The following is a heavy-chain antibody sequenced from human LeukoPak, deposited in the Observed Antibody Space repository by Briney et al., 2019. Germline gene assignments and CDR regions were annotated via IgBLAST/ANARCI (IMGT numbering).Heavy chain of an antibody. V-gene: IGHV3-30-3*02. Sequence: GRSLRLSCAASGFTFSSYAMHWVRQAPGKGLEWVAVISYDGSNKYYADSVKGRFTISRDNSKNTLYLQMNSLRAEDTAVYYCAKSPVAIMIVVVPYGMDVWGQGTTVTVSS. CDR3: AKSPVAIMIVVVPYGMDV. J-gene: IGHJ6*02. D-gene: IGHD3-22*01. CDR1: GFTFSSYA. CDR2: ISYDGSNK.